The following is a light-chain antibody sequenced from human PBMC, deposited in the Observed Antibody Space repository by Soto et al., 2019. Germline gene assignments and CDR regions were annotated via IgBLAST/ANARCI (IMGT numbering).Light chain of an antibody. J-gene: IGLJ2*01. CDR3: CSYAVGTPLV. CDR2: EDI. V-gene: IGLV2-23*01. Sequence: QSALTQPASVSGSPGQSITISCTGTSSDVGSYSLVSWYQQLPGKAPKLMIYEDIKRPSGVSNRFSGSKSGNTASLTISGLQAEDEADYYCCSYAVGTPLVFGGVTKLTVL. CDR1: SSDVGSYSL.